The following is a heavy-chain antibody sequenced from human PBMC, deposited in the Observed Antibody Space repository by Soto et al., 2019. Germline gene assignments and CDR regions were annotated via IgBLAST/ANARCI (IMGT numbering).Heavy chain of an antibody. CDR1: GYNFANFW. Sequence: GESLKISCKGSGYNFANFWIGWVRQMPGKGLEWMGMIFPGDSDTKNSPSLEGQITMSVDKSDSSAYLQWRSLKASDTAIYYCAAGYSTVLDAFDIWGQGTMVTVSS. CDR2: IFPGDSDT. V-gene: IGHV5-51*01. CDR3: AAGYSTVLDAFDI. D-gene: IGHD2-8*02. J-gene: IGHJ3*02.